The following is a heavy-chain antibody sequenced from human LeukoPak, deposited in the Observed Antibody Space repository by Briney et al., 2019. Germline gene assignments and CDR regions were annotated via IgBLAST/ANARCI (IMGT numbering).Heavy chain of an antibody. CDR1: GFTFSDYY. CDR2: ISSSGSTI. V-gene: IGHV3-11*01. D-gene: IGHD5-18*01. CDR3: ARDRGYSFGPDSPRVAFDI. Sequence: PGGSLRLSCAASGFTFSDYYMSWIRQAPGKGLEWVSYISSSGSTIYYADSVKGRFTISRDNAKNSLYLQMNSLRAEDTAVYYCARDRGYSFGPDSPRVAFDIWGQGTMVTVSS. J-gene: IGHJ3*02.